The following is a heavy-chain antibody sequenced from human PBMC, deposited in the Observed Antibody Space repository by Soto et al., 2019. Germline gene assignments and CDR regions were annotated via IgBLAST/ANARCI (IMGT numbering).Heavy chain of an antibody. CDR1: GYTFTSYG. CDR2: IKAYNVNT. CDR3: ARADRGDWFDP. D-gene: IGHD3-10*01. Sequence: QVHLVQSGAEVKKPGASVKVSCKASGYTFTSYGISWVRQAPGQGMEWMGGIKAYNVNTNYAQKLQGRVTMTTDTSTSTAYMELRSLRSDVTTVYFWARADRGDWFDPWGQGTLVTVSS. V-gene: IGHV1-18*01. J-gene: IGHJ5*02.